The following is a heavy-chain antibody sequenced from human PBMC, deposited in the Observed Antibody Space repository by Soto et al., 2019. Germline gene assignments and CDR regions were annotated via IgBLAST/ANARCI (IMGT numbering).Heavy chain of an antibody. CDR2: IYHSGNT. CDR3: ARGIYCTGGTCGYFFDY. CDR1: GGSISSGGYY. V-gene: IGHV4-31*03. J-gene: IGHJ4*02. D-gene: IGHD2-15*01. Sequence: QVPLQGSGPGLVKPSQTLSLTCTVSGGSISSGGYYWSWIRQHPGKGLEWIGYIYHSGNTYYNPSLESRVTISVDTSKNQFSLKLISLTAADTAVYYCARGIYCTGGTCGYFFDYWGQGTLVTVSS.